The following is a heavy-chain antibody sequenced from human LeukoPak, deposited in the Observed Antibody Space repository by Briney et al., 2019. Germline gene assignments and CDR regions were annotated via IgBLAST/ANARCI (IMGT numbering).Heavy chain of an antibody. D-gene: IGHD3-22*01. CDR2: ISAYNGNT. CDR1: GYTFTSYG. J-gene: IGHJ4*02. CDR3: ARATETYYYDSSGYPGY. V-gene: IGHV1-18*01. Sequence: ASVKVSCKASGYTFTSYGISWVRQAPGQGLEWMGWISAYNGNTNYAQKLQGRVTMTTDTSTSTAYMELRSLRSDDTAVYYCARATETYYYDSSGYPGYWGQGTLVTVSS.